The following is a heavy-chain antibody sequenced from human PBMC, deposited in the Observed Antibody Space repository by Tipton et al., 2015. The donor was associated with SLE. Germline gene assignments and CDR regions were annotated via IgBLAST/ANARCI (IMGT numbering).Heavy chain of an antibody. CDR3: ASVPY. CDR1: GYSISSGYY. J-gene: IGHJ4*02. CDR2: IYHSGST. V-gene: IGHV4-38-2*02. Sequence: TLSLTCTVSGYSISSGYYWGWIRQPPGKGLEWIGSIYHSGSTYYNPSLKSRVTISVDTSKNQFSLKLSSVTAADTAMYYCASVPYWGQGTLVTVSS.